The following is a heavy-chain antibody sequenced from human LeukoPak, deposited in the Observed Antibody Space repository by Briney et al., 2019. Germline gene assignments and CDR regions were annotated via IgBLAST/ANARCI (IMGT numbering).Heavy chain of an antibody. D-gene: IGHD3-22*01. J-gene: IGHJ4*02. CDR2: IKQDGSEK. V-gene: IGHV3-7*01. CDR3: ARVRYDSSGYYFADY. CDR1: GFTFSSYW. Sequence: GGSLRLSCAASGFTFSSYWMSWVRQAPGKGLEWVANIKQDGSEKYYVDSVKGRFTISRDNAKNSLYLRMNSLRAEDTAVYYYARVRYDSSGYYFADYWGQGTLVTVSS.